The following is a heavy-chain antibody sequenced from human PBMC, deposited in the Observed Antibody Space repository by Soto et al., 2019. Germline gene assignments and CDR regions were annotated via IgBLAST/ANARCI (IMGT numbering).Heavy chain of an antibody. CDR1: GSTFTGHY. J-gene: IGHJ6*02. Sequence: QVQLVQSGAQVKPPGASVKVSCKASGSTFTGHYMHWVRQVSGKRLEHLGWLKSDNGGTDYAPKFQGRVTFTRDTSTSTAYLELRGLQSDDTAVYFCARDLRPLGSGSACPLYGLDIWGQGTTVVVS. CDR2: LKSDNGGT. V-gene: IGHV1-2*02. CDR3: ARDLRPLGSGSACPLYGLDI. D-gene: IGHD3-10*01.